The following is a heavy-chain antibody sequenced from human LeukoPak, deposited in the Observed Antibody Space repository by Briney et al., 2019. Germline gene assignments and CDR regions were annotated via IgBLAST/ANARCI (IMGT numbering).Heavy chain of an antibody. CDR1: GFSFSSYA. CDR2: ISESGGYT. J-gene: IGHJ4*02. V-gene: IGHV3-23*01. Sequence: GGSLRLSCATSGFSFSSYAMSWVRQAPGKGLEWVSAISESGGYTNYAGSVKGRFTVSRDNSKNTLSLHMNSLRTEDTAVYYCARDIVNGPFVTSLESWGQGALVTVSS. D-gene: IGHD2-8*01. CDR3: ARDIVNGPFVTSLES.